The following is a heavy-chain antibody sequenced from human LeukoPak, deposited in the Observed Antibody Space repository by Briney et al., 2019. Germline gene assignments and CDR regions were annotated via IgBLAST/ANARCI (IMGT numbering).Heavy chain of an antibody. D-gene: IGHD2-2*01. CDR3: ARVTVVAYYYYYMDV. J-gene: IGHJ6*03. Sequence: SETLSLTCAVYGGSFSGYYWSWIRQPPGKGLEWIGEINHSGSTNYNPSLKSRVTISVDTSRNQFSLKLSSVTAADTAVYYCARVTVVAYYYYYMDVWGKGTTVTVSS. V-gene: IGHV4-34*01. CDR2: INHSGST. CDR1: GGSFSGYY.